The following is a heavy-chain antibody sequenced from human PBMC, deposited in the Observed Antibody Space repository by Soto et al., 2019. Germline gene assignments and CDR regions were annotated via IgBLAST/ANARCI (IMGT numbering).Heavy chain of an antibody. CDR3: AKDQIYSYGSVLDY. D-gene: IGHD5-18*01. CDR2: ISYDGSNK. J-gene: IGHJ4*02. Sequence: QVQLVESGGGVVQPGRSLRLSCAASGFTFSSYGMHWVRQAPGKGLEWVAVISYDGSNKYYADSVKGRFTISRDNSKNTLYLQMNSLRAEDTAVYYCAKDQIYSYGSVLDYWGQGTLVTVSS. V-gene: IGHV3-30*18. CDR1: GFTFSSYG.